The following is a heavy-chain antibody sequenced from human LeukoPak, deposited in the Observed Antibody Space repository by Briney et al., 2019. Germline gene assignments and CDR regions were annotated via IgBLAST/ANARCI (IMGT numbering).Heavy chain of an antibody. CDR3: ARGVTIFGVVITHYYYYYMDV. V-gene: IGHV1-18*01. Sequence: ASVKVPCKASGYTFTSYGISWVRQAPGQGLEWMGWISAYNGNTNYAQKLQGRVTMATDTSTSTAYMELRSLRSDDTDVYYCARGVTIFGVVITHYYYYYMDVWGKGTTVTVSS. J-gene: IGHJ6*03. CDR1: GYTFTSYG. D-gene: IGHD3-3*01. CDR2: ISAYNGNT.